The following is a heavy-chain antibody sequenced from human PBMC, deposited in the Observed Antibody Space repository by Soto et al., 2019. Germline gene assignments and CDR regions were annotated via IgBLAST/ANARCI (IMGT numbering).Heavy chain of an antibody. Sequence: QVQLQESGPGLVKPSQTLSLTCTVSGGSISSGGYYWSWIRQHPGKGLEWIGYIYYSGSTYYNPSLKSRVTISVDTSKNQFSLKLSSVTAADTTVYYCARDKVMTTVTTRGSYWYFDLWGRGTLVTDSS. CDR1: GGSISSGGYY. J-gene: IGHJ2*01. CDR2: IYYSGST. CDR3: ARDKVMTTVTTRGSYWYFDL. V-gene: IGHV4-31*03. D-gene: IGHD4-17*01.